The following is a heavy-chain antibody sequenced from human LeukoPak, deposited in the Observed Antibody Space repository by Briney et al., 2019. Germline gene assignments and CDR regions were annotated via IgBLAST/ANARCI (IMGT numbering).Heavy chain of an antibody. V-gene: IGHV4-34*01. Sequence: PSETLSLTCAVYGGSFSGYYWSWIRQPPGKGLEWIGEINHSGSTNYNPCLKSRVTISVDTSKNQCSLKLSSVTAADTAVYYCARSRTTVTPFDYWGQGTLVTVSS. J-gene: IGHJ4*02. CDR1: GGSFSGYY. CDR3: ARSRTTVTPFDY. CDR2: INHSGST. D-gene: IGHD4-17*01.